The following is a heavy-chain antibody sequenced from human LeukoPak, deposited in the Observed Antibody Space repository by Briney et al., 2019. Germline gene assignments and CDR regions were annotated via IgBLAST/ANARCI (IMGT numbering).Heavy chain of an antibody. CDR3: ARAPTPFYYDSSAYYSDF. J-gene: IGHJ4*02. CDR1: GYTFTNFD. D-gene: IGHD6-25*01. V-gene: IGHV1-8*03. CDR2: MNPYTGKT. Sequence: ASVKVSCKTSGYTFTNFDIDWVRQATGQGLEWLGWMNPYTGKTGYAQKFQGRVTFTGDTSIRTAYMEVSSLTSEDTAVYYCARAPTPFYYDSSAYYSDFWGQGTLVTVSS.